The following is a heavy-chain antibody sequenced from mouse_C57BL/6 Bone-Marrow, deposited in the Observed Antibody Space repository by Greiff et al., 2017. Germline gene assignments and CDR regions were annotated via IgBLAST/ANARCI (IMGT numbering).Heavy chain of an antibody. D-gene: IGHD1-1*01. V-gene: IGHV1-55*01. CDR2: IYPGSGST. Sequence: VQLQQPGAELVKPGASVKMSCKASGYTFTSYWITWVKQRPGQGLEWIGDIYPGSGSTNSNEKFKSKATLTVDTSSSTAYMQLSSLTSEDSAVYYCARRGITTVVATNAMDYWGQGTSVTVSS. CDR3: ARRGITTVVATNAMDY. CDR1: GYTFTSYW. J-gene: IGHJ4*01.